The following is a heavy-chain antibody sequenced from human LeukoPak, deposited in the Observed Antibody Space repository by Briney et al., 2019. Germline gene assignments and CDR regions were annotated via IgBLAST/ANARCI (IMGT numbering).Heavy chain of an antibody. CDR1: GFTFDDYA. V-gene: IGHV3-9*01. D-gene: IGHD3-10*01. Sequence: PGRSLRLSCAASGFTFDDYAMHWVRQAPGKGLEWVSGISWNSGSIGYADSVKGRFTISRDNAKNSLYLQMNSLRAEDTALYYCAKGNHYYGSGIRSWFDPWGQGTLVTVSS. CDR3: AKGNHYYGSGIRSWFDP. J-gene: IGHJ5*02. CDR2: ISWNSGSI.